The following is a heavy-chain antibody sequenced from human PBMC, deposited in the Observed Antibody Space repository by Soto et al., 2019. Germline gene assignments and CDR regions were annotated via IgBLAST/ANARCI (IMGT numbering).Heavy chain of an antibody. CDR3: AKSVVPDDAFDI. D-gene: IGHD3-22*01. Sequence: PGGSLRLSCAASGFTFSSYSMIWVRQAPGKGLEWVSFISGDGSLIYYADSLKGRFTISRDNVKTSLSLQMNSLRDEDTAVYYCAKSVVPDDAFDIWGQGTVVTVSS. CDR1: GFTFSSYS. CDR2: ISGDGSLI. V-gene: IGHV3-48*02. J-gene: IGHJ3*02.